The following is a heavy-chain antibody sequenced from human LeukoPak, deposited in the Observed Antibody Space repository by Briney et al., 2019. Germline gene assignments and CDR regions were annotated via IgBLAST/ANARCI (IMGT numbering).Heavy chain of an antibody. V-gene: IGHV3-23*01. D-gene: IGHD6-6*01. CDR3: AKVDGIGYSSSNAFDI. CDR2: ISGSGGST. CDR1: GFTFSSYA. Sequence: PGGSLRLSCAASGFTFSSYAMSWVRQAPGKGLEWVSAISGSGGSTYYADSVKGRFTISRDNSKNTLYLQMNSLRAEDTAVYYCAKVDGIGYSSSNAFDIWGQGTMVTVSS. J-gene: IGHJ3*02.